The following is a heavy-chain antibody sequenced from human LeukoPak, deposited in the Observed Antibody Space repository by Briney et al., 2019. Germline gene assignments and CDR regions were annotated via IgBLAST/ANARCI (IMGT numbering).Heavy chain of an antibody. J-gene: IGHJ6*02. CDR1: GGTFSSYA. CDR2: IIPIFGTA. CDR3: ARGYIVVVPAAMRGFGYYYGMDV. D-gene: IGHD2-2*01. Sequence: VASVKVSCKASGGTFSSYAISWVRQAPGQGLEWMGGIIPIFGTANYAQKFQGRVTITTDESTSTACMELSSLRSEDTAVYYCARGYIVVVPAAMRGFGYYYGMDVWGQGTTVTVSS. V-gene: IGHV1-69*05.